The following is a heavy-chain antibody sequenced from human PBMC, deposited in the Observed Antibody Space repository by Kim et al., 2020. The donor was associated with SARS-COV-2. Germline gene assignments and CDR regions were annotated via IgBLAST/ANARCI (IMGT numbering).Heavy chain of an antibody. V-gene: IGHV3-74*01. J-gene: IGHJ4*02. CDR2: INSDGSST. D-gene: IGHD6-19*01. CDR1: GFTFSSYW. CDR3: ARAGPGSGWSG. Sequence: GGSLRLSCAAYGFTFSSYWMHWVRQAPGKGLVWVSRINSDGSSTSYADSVKGRFTISRDNAKNTLYLQMNSLRPEDTAVYYCARAGPGSGWSGWGQGTLVTVSS.